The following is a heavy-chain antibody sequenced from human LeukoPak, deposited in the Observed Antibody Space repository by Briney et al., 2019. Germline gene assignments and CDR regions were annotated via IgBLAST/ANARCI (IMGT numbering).Heavy chain of an antibody. CDR3: ARAMDIVLMVYAEYYYYYYMDV. D-gene: IGHD2-8*01. Sequence: SQTLSLTCAISGDSVSSNSAAWNWIRQSPSRGLEWLGRTYYRSKWYNDYAVSVKSRITINPDTSKNQFSLQLNSVTPEDTAVYYCARAMDIVLMVYAEYYYYYYMDVWGKGTTVTVSS. J-gene: IGHJ6*03. CDR1: GDSVSSNSAA. CDR2: TYYRSKWYN. V-gene: IGHV6-1*01.